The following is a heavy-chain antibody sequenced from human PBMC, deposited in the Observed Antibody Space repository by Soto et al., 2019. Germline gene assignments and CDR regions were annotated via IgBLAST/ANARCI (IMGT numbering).Heavy chain of an antibody. J-gene: IGHJ6*02. Sequence: GGSLRLSCAASGFTFSSYAMSWVRQAPGKGLEWASAISGSGGSTYYADSVKGRFTISRDNSKNTLYLQMNSLRAEDTAVYYCAKDPHDYYYGMDVWGQGTTVTVSS. CDR3: AKDPHDYYYGMDV. V-gene: IGHV3-23*01. CDR1: GFTFSSYA. CDR2: ISGSGGST.